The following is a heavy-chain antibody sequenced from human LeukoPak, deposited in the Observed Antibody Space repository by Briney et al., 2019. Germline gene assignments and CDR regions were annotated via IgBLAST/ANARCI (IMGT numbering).Heavy chain of an antibody. D-gene: IGHD6-19*01. J-gene: IGHJ4*02. Sequence: PGGSLRLSCAASGFTFDDYAMHWVRQAPGKGLEWVSGISWNSGSIGYADSVKGRFTISRDNSKNTLYLQMNSLRAEDTAVYYCAKPGYSSGWFLFDYWGQGTLVTVSS. CDR3: AKPGYSSGWFLFDY. CDR2: ISWNSGSI. CDR1: GFTFDDYA. V-gene: IGHV3-9*01.